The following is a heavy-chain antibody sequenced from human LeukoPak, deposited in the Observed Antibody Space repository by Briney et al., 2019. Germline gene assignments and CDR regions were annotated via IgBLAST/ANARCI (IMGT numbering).Heavy chain of an antibody. Sequence: SETLSLTCTVSGGSISSSNWWSWVRQPPGKGLEWIGEIYHSGSTNYNPSLKSRVTISVDKSKNQFSLKLSSVTAADTAVYYCARVTASYDILTGYYFPSYFDYWGQGTLVTVSS. CDR3: ARVTASYDILTGYYFPSYFDY. D-gene: IGHD3-9*01. CDR1: GGSISSSNW. J-gene: IGHJ4*02. V-gene: IGHV4-4*02. CDR2: IYHSGST.